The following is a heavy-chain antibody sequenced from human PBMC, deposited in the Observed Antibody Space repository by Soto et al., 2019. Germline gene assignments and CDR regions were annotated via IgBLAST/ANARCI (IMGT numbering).Heavy chain of an antibody. CDR1: GYTLTSYY. D-gene: IGHD3-22*01. V-gene: IGHV1-46*01. CDR2: INPSGGST. J-gene: IGHJ6*02. Sequence: APVKGSCKASGYTLTSYYIHWGRQAPGQRLEWVGIINPSGGSTSYAQKFQGRVTMTRDTSTSTVYMELSSLRSEDTAVYYCASVSYYYDSSGLSYGMDVWGQGTTVTVSS. CDR3: ASVSYYYDSSGLSYGMDV.